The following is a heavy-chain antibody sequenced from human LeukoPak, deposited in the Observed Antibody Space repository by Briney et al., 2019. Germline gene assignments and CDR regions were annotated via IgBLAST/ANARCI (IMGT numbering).Heavy chain of an antibody. CDR2: ISYDGSNE. CDR3: ARDRALGSGSN. Sequence: TGGSLRLSCAASGFTFSSYVMHWVRQAPGKGLEWVAIISYDGSNEYYADSVKGRFTISRDNAKDSLYLQMNSLRAEDTAVYYCARDRALGSGSNWGQGTLVTVSS. CDR1: GFTFSSYV. V-gene: IGHV3-30*04. J-gene: IGHJ4*02. D-gene: IGHD3-10*01.